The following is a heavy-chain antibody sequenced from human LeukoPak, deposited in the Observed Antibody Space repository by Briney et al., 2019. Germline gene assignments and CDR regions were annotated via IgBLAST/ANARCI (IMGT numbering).Heavy chain of an antibody. CDR3: AREDPTRAYGLFDY. D-gene: IGHD2-21*01. V-gene: IGHV3-23*01. CDR1: GFTFSTYA. J-gene: IGHJ4*02. Sequence: GGSLRLSCAASGFTFSTYAMSWVRQAPGKGLEWVSAISGSFIGTYYADSVKGRFTISRDNAKNSLYLQMNSLRAEDTAVYYCAREDPTRAYGLFDYWGQGTLVTVSS. CDR2: ISGSFIGT.